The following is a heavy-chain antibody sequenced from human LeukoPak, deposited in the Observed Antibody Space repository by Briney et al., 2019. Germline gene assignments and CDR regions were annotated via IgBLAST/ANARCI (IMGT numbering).Heavy chain of an antibody. CDR1: GYTFTSYD. CDR3: ARDLKYGPGNFQH. J-gene: IGHJ1*01. Sequence: GASVKVSCKASGYTFTSYDINWVRQTTGQGLEWMGWMNPNSGNTGYAQKFQGRVTMTTDTSTSTAYMELRSLRSDDTAVYYCARDLKYGPGNFQHWGQGTLVTVSS. V-gene: IGHV1-8*01. D-gene: IGHD3-10*01. CDR2: MNPNSGNT.